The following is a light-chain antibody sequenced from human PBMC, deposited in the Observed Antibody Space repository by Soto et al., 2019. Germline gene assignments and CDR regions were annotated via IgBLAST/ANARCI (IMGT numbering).Light chain of an antibody. CDR2: GAS. Sequence: EIVMTQSPATLSVSPGERVTLSCRASQSIDSNLAWYQQRPGQTPWLLIYGASTRATGIPARLSGSASGTEFTLTISSLQSEDFAVYYCQQYNNGPWTFGQGTKLDIK. V-gene: IGKV3-15*01. CDR3: QQYNNGPWT. CDR1: QSIDSN. J-gene: IGKJ2*02.